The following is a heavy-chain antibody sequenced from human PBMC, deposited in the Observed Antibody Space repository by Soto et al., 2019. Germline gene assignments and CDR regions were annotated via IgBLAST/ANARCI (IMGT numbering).Heavy chain of an antibody. CDR3: AKDVSTYSSSWYPWFDP. CDR1: GFTFSSYA. V-gene: IGHV3-23*01. D-gene: IGHD6-13*01. J-gene: IGHJ5*02. CDR2: ISGSGGST. Sequence: GGSLRLSCAASGFTFSSYAMSWVRQAPGKGLEWVSAISGSGGSTYYADSVKGRFTISRDNSKNTLYLQMNSLRAEDTAVYYCAKDVSTYSSSWYPWFDPWGQGTLVTVS.